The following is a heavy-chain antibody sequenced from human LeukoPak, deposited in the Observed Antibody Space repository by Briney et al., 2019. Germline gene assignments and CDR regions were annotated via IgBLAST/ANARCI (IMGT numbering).Heavy chain of an antibody. CDR1: GYTFTTYY. CDR2: INPSGGTT. D-gene: IGHD6-13*01. Sequence: ASVKVSCKASGYTFTTYYIHWVRQAPGQGLEWMGIINPSGGTTTYAQKFQGRVTATRDTSTNTVYMELSSLRSEDTAVYYCARDKTYSSSWYSLGYWGQGTPVAVSS. V-gene: IGHV1-46*01. CDR3: ARDKTYSSSWYSLGY. J-gene: IGHJ4*02.